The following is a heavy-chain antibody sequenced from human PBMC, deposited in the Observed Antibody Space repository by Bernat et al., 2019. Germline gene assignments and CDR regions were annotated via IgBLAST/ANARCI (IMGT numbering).Heavy chain of an antibody. CDR3: ARSYSSSWYFSGWFDP. CDR2: ISYDGSNI. J-gene: IGHJ5*02. Sequence: QVQLVESGGGVVQPGRSLRLSCADSGFTFSYYGMHWVRQAPGKGLEWVTFISYDGSNIYYADSVKGRFIISRDNSKNTLYLQMNSLRAEDTAVYYCARSYSSSWYFSGWFDPWGQGTLVTVSS. CDR1: GFTFSYYG. D-gene: IGHD6-13*01. V-gene: IGHV3-30*03.